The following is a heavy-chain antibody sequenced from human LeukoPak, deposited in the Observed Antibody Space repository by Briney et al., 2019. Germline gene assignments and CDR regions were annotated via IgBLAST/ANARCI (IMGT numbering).Heavy chain of an antibody. CDR2: IYYSGNT. V-gene: IGHV4-59*01. J-gene: IGHJ4*02. CDR3: AEGYNPYYFDY. Sequence: SETLSLTCTVSGDSIGSFYWSWIRQPPGKGLEWIGNIYYSGNTNYNPSLKSRVTISVDTSKNQFSLKLTSVTAADTAVYYCAEGYNPYYFDYWGRGTLVTVSS. CDR1: GDSIGSFY. D-gene: IGHD1-14*01.